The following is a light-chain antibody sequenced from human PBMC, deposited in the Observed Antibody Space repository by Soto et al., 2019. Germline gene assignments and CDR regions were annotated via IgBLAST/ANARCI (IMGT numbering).Light chain of an antibody. Sequence: QSALTQPASVSGSPGQSITISCTGTSSDVGGYNYVSWYQQHPGKAPKLMIYDVSNRPSGVSNRFSGSKSGNTASLTISGLQAEDEADYYCSSYTSSSTQVFGTGTNSPS. V-gene: IGLV2-14*01. CDR3: SSYTSSSTQV. J-gene: IGLJ1*01. CDR2: DVS. CDR1: SSDVGGYNY.